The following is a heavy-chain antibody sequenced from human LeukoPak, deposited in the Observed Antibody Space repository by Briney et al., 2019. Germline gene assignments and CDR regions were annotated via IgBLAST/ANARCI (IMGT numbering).Heavy chain of an antibody. CDR2: INHSGST. Sequence: PSETLSLTCAVYGGSFSGYYWSWIRQPPGKGLEWIGEINHSGSTNYNPSLKSRVTISVDTSKNQFSLKLSSVTAADTAVYYCARVPDNSGCDYWGQGTLVTVSS. J-gene: IGHJ4*02. CDR3: ARVPDNSGCDY. CDR1: GGSFSGYY. V-gene: IGHV4-34*01. D-gene: IGHD3-22*01.